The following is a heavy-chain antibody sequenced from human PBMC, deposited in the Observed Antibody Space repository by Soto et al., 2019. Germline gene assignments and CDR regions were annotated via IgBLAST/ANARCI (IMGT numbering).Heavy chain of an antibody. V-gene: IGHV1-69*01. Sequence: QVQLVQSGAEVQKPGSSVKVSCKASGGTFSSYAISWVRQAPGQGLEWMGGIIPIFGTANYAQKFRGRVTITADESTSTAYMELSSLRSEDTAVYYCARTRRGSRGADAFDIWGQGTMVTVSS. J-gene: IGHJ3*02. CDR1: GGTFSSYA. CDR2: IIPIFGTA. D-gene: IGHD5-12*01. CDR3: ARTRRGSRGADAFDI.